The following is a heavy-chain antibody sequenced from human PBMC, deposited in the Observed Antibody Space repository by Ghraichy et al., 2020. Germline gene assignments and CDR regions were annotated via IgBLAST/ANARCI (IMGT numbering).Heavy chain of an antibody. V-gene: IGHV1-2*02. CDR2: INPNSGGT. CDR3: ARARGGSNYYYYMDV. J-gene: IGHJ6*03. Sequence: ASVKVSCKASGYTFTGYYMHWVRQAPGQGLEWMGWINPNSGGTNYAQKFQGRVTMTRDTSISTAYMELSRLRSDDTAVYYCARARGGSNYYYYMDVWGKGTTVTVSS. CDR1: GYTFTGYY. D-gene: IGHD3-16*01.